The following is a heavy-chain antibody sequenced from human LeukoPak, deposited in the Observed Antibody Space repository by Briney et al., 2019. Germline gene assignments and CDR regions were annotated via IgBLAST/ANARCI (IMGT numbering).Heavy chain of an antibody. CDR1: GGSISSSSYY. CDR3: ATGPPYYYDSSGYVDY. V-gene: IGHV4-39*01. J-gene: IGHJ4*02. D-gene: IGHD3-22*01. Sequence: SETLSLTCTVSGGSISSSSYYWGWIRQPPGKGLEWIGSIYYSGSTYYNPSLKSRVTISVDTSKNQFSLKLSSVTAADTAVYCCATGPPYYYDSSGYVDYWGQGTLVTVSS. CDR2: IYYSGST.